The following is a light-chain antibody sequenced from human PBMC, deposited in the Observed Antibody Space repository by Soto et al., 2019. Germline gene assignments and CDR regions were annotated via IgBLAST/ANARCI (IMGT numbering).Light chain of an antibody. CDR3: PQLNSYART. CDR2: TAS. J-gene: IGKJ3*01. Sequence: IELGQSPSSGAACVGDRVTITCRASQGISSYLAWYQQKPGKAPKLLIYTASTLQSGVPSRFSGSGSGPDFNRTISSLPPADFATYCCPQLNSYARTFGAGTQVDIK. V-gene: IGKV1-9*01. CDR1: QGISSY.